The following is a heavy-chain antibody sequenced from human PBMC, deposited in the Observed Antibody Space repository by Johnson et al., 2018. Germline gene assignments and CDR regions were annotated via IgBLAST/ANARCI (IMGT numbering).Heavy chain of an antibody. J-gene: IGHJ3*02. CDR3: ATDTQLEPTYAFDI. Sequence: QVQLVQSGGGVVQXGRSLRLSCAASALTLSDYAMHWVRQAPGKGLDWMAVISYDGSSRYYADSVRGRFTISRNNSKNTLYLQMNSLRTEDSAIYYCATDTQLEPTYAFDIWGQGTMVTVSS. CDR1: ALTLSDYA. V-gene: IGHV3-30-3*01. CDR2: ISYDGSSR. D-gene: IGHD1-1*01.